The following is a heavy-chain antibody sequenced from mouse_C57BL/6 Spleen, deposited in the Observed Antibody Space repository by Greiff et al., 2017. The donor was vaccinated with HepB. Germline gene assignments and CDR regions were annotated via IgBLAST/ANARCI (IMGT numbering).Heavy chain of an antibody. CDR3: ARDLGYYGSSPAWFAY. D-gene: IGHD1-1*01. Sequence: EVQGVESGGGLVKPGGSLKLSCAASGFTFSSYAMSWVRQTPEKRLEWVATISDGGSYTYYPDNVKGRFTISRDNAKNNLYLQMSHLKSEDTAMYYCARDLGYYGSSPAWFAYWGQGTLVTVSA. CDR1: GFTFSSYA. V-gene: IGHV5-4*01. CDR2: ISDGGSYT. J-gene: IGHJ3*01.